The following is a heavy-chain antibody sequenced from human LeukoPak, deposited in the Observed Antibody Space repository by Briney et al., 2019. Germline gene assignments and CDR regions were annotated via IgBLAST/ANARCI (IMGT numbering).Heavy chain of an antibody. V-gene: IGHV3-74*01. D-gene: IGHD4-11*01. CDR2: INSDGSVT. CDR1: GFTFSSYW. Sequence: GGSLRLSCAASGFTFSSYWMNWVRQAPGKGLVWVSHINSDGSVTNYADSVKGRFTISRDNAKNTPYLQMNSLRAEDTAVHYCARRWQSNQGDAYDFWGQGTMVTVSS. J-gene: IGHJ3*01. CDR3: ARRWQSNQGDAYDF.